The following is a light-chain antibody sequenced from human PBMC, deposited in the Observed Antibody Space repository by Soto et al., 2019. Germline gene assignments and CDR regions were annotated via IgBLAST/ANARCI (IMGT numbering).Light chain of an antibody. CDR1: QSVGSN. J-gene: IGKJ1*01. Sequence: GTLSVSPGGRSTLSCRASQSVGSNLAWYQQKPGPAPRLLVSGASTRASGVPARFSGSGSGTEFTLTISSLQSEDIAVYYCQHYSNWPWTFGHGTKVDIK. V-gene: IGKV3-15*01. CDR2: GAS. CDR3: QHYSNWPWT.